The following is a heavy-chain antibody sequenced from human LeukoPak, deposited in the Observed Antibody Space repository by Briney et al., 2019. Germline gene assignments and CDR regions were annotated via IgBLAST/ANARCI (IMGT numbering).Heavy chain of an antibody. CDR2: IDRGGLA. Sequence: PSQTLSLTCTVSGYSIRSGYYWGWIRQSPDKGLEWLASIDRGGLAYYNPSLKSRLTISIDTSKNQFSLKLSSVSAADTAVYYCARDRPTGFFEYWGQGTLVAVSS. CDR3: ARDRPTGFFEY. V-gene: IGHV4-38-2*02. D-gene: IGHD1-1*01. J-gene: IGHJ4*02. CDR1: GYSIRSGYY.